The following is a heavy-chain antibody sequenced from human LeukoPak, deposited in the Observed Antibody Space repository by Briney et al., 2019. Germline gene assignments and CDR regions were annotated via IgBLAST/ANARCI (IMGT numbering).Heavy chain of an antibody. CDR2: ISSSGRTI. J-gene: IGHJ4*02. CDR3: ARSDSDSYGPGYFAY. CDR1: GFTFSSYE. V-gene: IGHV3-48*03. Sequence: GGPLRLSCAASGFTFSSYEMNWVRQAPGKGLEGVSYISSSGRTIYYADSVKGRFTISRDNAKNSLYLQMNSLRAEDTAVYYCARSDSDSYGPGYFAYWGQGTLVTVSS. D-gene: IGHD5-18*01.